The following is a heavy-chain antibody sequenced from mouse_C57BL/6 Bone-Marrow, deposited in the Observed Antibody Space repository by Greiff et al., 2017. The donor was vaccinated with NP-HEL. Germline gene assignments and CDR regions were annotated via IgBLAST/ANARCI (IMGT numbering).Heavy chain of an antibody. CDR3: ARDGDYDFDY. J-gene: IGHJ2*01. V-gene: IGHV5-4*01. D-gene: IGHD2-4*01. Sequence: EVQLLESGGGLVKPGGSLKLSCAASGFTFSSYAMSWVRPTPEKRLEWVATISAGGSYTYYPDNVKGRFTMSRDNAKNNLYLQMSDLKSEDTARYYCARDGDYDFDYWGQGTTLSVSS. CDR2: ISAGGSYT. CDR1: GFTFSSYA.